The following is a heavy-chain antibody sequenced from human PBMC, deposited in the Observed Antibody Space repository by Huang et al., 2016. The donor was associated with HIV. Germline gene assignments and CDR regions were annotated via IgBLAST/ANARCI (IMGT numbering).Heavy chain of an antibody. CDR1: GYRFRSNW. V-gene: IGHV5-51*01. D-gene: IGHD3-10*01. CDR2: ISPGDSDT. CDR3: ARLIGSPSFYYGLDV. Sequence: EVQLVQSGAEVKKPGESLKISCKGSGYRFRSNWIGWVRQMPGKGLEWMECISPGDSDTRYIPSFQGQVTISADKSINTAYLQWSSLKASDTAMYYCARLIGSPSFYYGLDVWGQGTTVTVSS. J-gene: IGHJ6*02.